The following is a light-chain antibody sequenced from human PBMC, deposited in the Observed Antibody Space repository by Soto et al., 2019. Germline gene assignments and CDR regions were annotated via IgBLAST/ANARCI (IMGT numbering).Light chain of an antibody. V-gene: IGLV2-23*01. J-gene: IGLJ3*02. CDR3: CSSAGSSTSWV. CDR1: ISDVGSYDL. Sequence: QSVLTQPASVSGSPGPSITLSCTGTISDVGSYDLVSWYQQHPGKAPKLMIYEGSKRPSGVSSRFSGSKSGNTASLTISGLQAEDEADYYCCSSAGSSTSWVFGGGTKLTVL. CDR2: EGS.